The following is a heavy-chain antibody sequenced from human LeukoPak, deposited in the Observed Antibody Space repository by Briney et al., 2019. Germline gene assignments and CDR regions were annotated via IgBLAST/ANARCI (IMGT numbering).Heavy chain of an antibody. CDR3: ARYPRDCSGGTCYSYYFFDY. J-gene: IGHJ4*02. D-gene: IGHD2-15*01. Sequence: GESLKISCKGSGYSFTSYWMHWVRQTPGKGLVWVSRVNSDGSSTSYADSVKGRFTISRDNAKNTLYLQMNSLRAEDTAVYYCARYPRDCSGGTCYSYYFFDYWGQGTLVTVSS. CDR1: GYSFTSYW. CDR2: VNSDGSST. V-gene: IGHV3-74*01.